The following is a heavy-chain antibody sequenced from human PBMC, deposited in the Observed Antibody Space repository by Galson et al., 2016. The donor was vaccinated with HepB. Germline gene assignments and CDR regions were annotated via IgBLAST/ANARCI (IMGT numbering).Heavy chain of an antibody. Sequence: SETLSLTCAVSGGSISSAFWWTWVRQPPGKGLEWVGQVHNIGFTNYNPSLKSRVTISVDKSKNEFSLKLASVTAADTAVYYCVRETDYGHPNWFDPWGQGTLVTVSS. J-gene: IGHJ5*02. CDR1: GGSISSAFW. D-gene: IGHD4-17*01. CDR2: VHNIGFT. CDR3: VRETDYGHPNWFDP. V-gene: IGHV4-4*02.